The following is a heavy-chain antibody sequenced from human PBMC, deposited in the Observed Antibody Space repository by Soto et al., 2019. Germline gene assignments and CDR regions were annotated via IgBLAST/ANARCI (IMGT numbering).Heavy chain of an antibody. CDR3: ASRLGRNYYGMYV. J-gene: IGHJ6*02. D-gene: IGHD1-26*01. V-gene: IGHV4-59*01. CDR2: VHYSGST. CDR1: GGSISSYY. Sequence: QVQVQESGPGLVKPSETLSLTCTVSGGSISSYYWSWIRQPPGKGLEWIGCVHYSGSTNYNPSLKSRVTISVDTSKNQFSLKLNSVTAADTAVYYCASRLGRNYYGMYVWGQGTTVTFSS.